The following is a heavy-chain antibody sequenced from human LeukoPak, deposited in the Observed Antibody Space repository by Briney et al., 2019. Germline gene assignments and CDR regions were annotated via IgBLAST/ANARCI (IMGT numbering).Heavy chain of an antibody. V-gene: IGHV3-7*01. CDR2: IKQDGSEK. J-gene: IGHJ4*02. D-gene: IGHD5-12*01. CDR3: ARDEDGGYDPQFDY. CDR1: GFTFSSYW. Sequence: AGGSLRLSCAASGFTFSSYWMSWVRQAPGKGLEWVANIKQDGSEKYYVDSVKGRFTISRDNAKNSLYLQMNSLRAEDAAVYYCARDEDGGYDPQFDYWGQGTLVTVSS.